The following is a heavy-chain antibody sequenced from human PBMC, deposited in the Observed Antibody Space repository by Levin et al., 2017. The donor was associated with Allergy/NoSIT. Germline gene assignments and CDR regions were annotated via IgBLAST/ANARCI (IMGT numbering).Heavy chain of an antibody. D-gene: IGHD3-10*01. Sequence: ASVKVSCAASGFTFSTYGMNWVRQSPAKGLEGVSYISHSSNTIYYADSVKGRFTISRDNAKNSLYLQMNSLRAEDTAVYYCARDRGPLMVRYIFNVWGTGTTVTVSS. CDR1: GFTFSTYG. J-gene: IGHJ6*04. V-gene: IGHV3-48*01. CDR3: ARDRGPLMVRYIFNV. CDR2: ISHSSNTI.